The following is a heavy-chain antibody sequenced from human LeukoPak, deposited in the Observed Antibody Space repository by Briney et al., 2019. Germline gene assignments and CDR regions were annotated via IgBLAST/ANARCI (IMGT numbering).Heavy chain of an antibody. CDR2: ISWNSGSI. D-gene: IGHD5-18*01. CDR1: GFTFDDYA. CDR3: AKDMSGYSYGPFDY. V-gene: IGHV3-9*01. J-gene: IGHJ4*02. Sequence: GRSLRLSCAASGFTFDDYAMHWVRQAPGKGLEWVSGISWNSGSIGYADYVKGRFTISRDNAKNSLYLQMNSLRAEDTALYYCAKDMSGYSYGPFDYWGQGTLVTVSS.